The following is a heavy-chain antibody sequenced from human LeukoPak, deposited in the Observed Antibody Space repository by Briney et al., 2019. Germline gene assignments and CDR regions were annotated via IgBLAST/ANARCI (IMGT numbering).Heavy chain of an antibody. J-gene: IGHJ5*02. CDR1: GASIASGSYH. CDR2: ISAGGRT. Sequence: PSQTLSLTYAISGASIASGSYHWDWIRQPAGSRPEYIGRISAGGRTNYNPSLKSRLTISLDTSKNHVSLRLSSVTAADTAVYYCTRGGHDYGGSFDTWGQGILVTVSS. V-gene: IGHV4-61*02. D-gene: IGHD4-23*01. CDR3: TRGGHDYGGSFDT.